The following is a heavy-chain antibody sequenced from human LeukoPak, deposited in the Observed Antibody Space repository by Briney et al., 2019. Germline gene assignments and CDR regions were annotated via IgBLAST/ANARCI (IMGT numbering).Heavy chain of an antibody. CDR3: ARTRYDYYDSSGEVSYYMDV. J-gene: IGHJ6*03. CDR1: GGSISSNSYY. CDR2: IYYSGST. Sequence: SETLSLTCTVSGGSISSNSYYWGWIRQPPGKGLEWIGSIYYSGSTYYNPSLKSRVTISVDTSKNQFSLKLSSVTAADTAVYYCARTRYDYYDSSGEVSYYMDVWGKGTTVTISS. V-gene: IGHV4-39*07. D-gene: IGHD3-22*01.